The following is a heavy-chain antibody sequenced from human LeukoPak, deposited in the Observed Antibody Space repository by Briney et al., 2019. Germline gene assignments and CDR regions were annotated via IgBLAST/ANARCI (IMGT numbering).Heavy chain of an antibody. J-gene: IGHJ4*02. CDR3: ASLGSYSDH. Sequence: SETLSLTCTVSGGSISSYYWSWTRQPPGKGLEWIGYIHSSGSTHYNPSLKSRVTTPLDTSKNQFSLKLSSVTAADTAVYYCASLGSYSDHWGQGTLVTVSS. V-gene: IGHV4-4*09. D-gene: IGHD1-26*01. CDR2: IHSSGST. CDR1: GGSISSYY.